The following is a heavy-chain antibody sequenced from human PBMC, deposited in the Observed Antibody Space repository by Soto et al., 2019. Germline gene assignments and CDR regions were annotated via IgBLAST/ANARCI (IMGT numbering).Heavy chain of an antibody. CDR3: ARGYDFWSGYYNGLSFDY. J-gene: IGHJ4*02. CDR1: GGSFSGYY. D-gene: IGHD3-3*01. CDR2: INHSGST. V-gene: IGHV4-34*01. Sequence: PSETLSLTCAVYGGSFSGYYWSWIRQPPGKGLEWIGEINHSGSTNYNPSLKSRVTISVDTSKNQFSLKLSSVTAADTAVYYCARGYDFWSGYYNGLSFDYWGQGTLVTVSS.